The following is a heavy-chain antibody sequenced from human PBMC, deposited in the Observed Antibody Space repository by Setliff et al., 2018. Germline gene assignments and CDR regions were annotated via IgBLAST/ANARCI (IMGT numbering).Heavy chain of an antibody. CDR3: ARGHCSSGECPNYFDP. V-gene: IGHV4-31*03. J-gene: IGHJ5*02. CDR2: IYYSGNT. Sequence: PSETLSLTCTVSGGSMIGGHYYWSCIRQLPGKGLEWIAYIYYSGNTYYNPSLKSRVTISVDTSKNQFSLKINSVTAADTAVYYCARGHCSSGECPNYFDPWGQGTQVTVSS. D-gene: IGHD2-15*01. CDR1: GGSMIGGHYY.